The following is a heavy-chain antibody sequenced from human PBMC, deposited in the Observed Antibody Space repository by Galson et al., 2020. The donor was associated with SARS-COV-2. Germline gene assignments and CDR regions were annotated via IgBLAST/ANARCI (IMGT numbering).Heavy chain of an antibody. CDR3: ARGSGSKLELINFDY. CDR1: GFTFSSYS. Sequence: GGSLRLSCAASGFTFSSYSMNWVRQAPGKGLEWVSSISSSSSYIYYADSVKGRFTISRDNAKNSLYLQMNSLRAEDTAVYYCARGSGSKLELINFDYWGQGTLVTVSS. J-gene: IGHJ4*02. CDR2: ISSSSSYI. D-gene: IGHD1-26*01. V-gene: IGHV3-21*01.